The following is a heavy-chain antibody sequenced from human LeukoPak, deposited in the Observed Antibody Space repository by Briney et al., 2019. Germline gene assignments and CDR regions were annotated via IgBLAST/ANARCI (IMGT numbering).Heavy chain of an antibody. J-gene: IGHJ4*02. V-gene: IGHV1-18*01. CDR3: ASYCSGGSCYSRSFDY. D-gene: IGHD2-15*01. CDR2: ISAYNGNT. Sequence: ASVKVSCKASGYTFTSYGISWVRQAPGQGLEWMGWISAYNGNTNYAQKLQGRVTMTTDTFTSTAYMELRSLRSDDAAVYYCASYCSGGSCYSRSFDYWGQGTLVTVSS. CDR1: GYTFTSYG.